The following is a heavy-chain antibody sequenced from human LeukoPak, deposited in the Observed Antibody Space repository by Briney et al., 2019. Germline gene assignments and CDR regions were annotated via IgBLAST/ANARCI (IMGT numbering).Heavy chain of an antibody. D-gene: IGHD7-27*01. CDR3: ARDPSGHWYFDL. V-gene: IGHV3-66*01. J-gene: IGHJ2*01. Sequence: PGGSLRLSCAASGFIFSNYWMHWVRQAPGKGLVWVSVIYSGGNTHYADSVKGRFTISRDNSKNTLYLQMHRLRAEDTAVYYCARDPSGHWYFDLWGRGTLVTVSS. CDR1: GFIFSNYW. CDR2: IYSGGNT.